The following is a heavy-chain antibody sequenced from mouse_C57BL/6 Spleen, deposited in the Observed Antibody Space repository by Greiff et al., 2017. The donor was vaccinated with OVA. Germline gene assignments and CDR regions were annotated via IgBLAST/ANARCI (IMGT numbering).Heavy chain of an antibody. Sequence: EVQGVESGGGLVKPGGSLKLSCAASGFTFSSYAMSWVRQTPEKRLEWVATISDGGSYTYYPDNVKGRFTISRDNAKNNLYLQMSHLKSEDTAMYYCAREDSSGYFGAMDYWGQGTSVTVSS. V-gene: IGHV5-4*01. CDR3: AREDSSGYFGAMDY. D-gene: IGHD3-2*02. J-gene: IGHJ4*01. CDR1: GFTFSSYA. CDR2: ISDGGSYT.